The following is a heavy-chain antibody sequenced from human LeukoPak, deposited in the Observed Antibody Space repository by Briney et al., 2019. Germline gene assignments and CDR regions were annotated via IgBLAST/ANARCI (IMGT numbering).Heavy chain of an antibody. CDR2: ISSSSSYI. CDR3: AREKDDAFDI. Sequence: GGSLRLYCAASGFTFSSYSMNWVRQAPGKGLEWVSSISSSSSYIYYADSVKGRFTISRDNAKNSLYLQMNSLRAEDTAVYYCAREKDDAFDIWGQGTMVTVSS. J-gene: IGHJ3*02. V-gene: IGHV3-21*01. CDR1: GFTFSSYS.